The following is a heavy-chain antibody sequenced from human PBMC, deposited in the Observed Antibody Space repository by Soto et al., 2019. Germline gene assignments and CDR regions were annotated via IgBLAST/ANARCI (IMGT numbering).Heavy chain of an antibody. J-gene: IGHJ5*02. CDR1: GGSISSGIYS. D-gene: IGHD6-6*01. Sequence: NPSETLSLTCTVSGGSISSGIYSWNWISQHTGKGLEWIGYIYYSGSTYYNPSLNSRFTISLDTSKNQFSLKLMSVTAADTAVYYCAREEAARIDRWFDPWGQGTLVTVSS. CDR3: AREEAARIDRWFDP. CDR2: IYYSGST. V-gene: IGHV4-31*03.